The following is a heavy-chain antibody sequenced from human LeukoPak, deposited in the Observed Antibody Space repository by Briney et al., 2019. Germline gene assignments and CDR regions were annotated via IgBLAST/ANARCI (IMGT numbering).Heavy chain of an antibody. CDR2: INHSGST. CDR1: GGSFSGYY. Sequence: SETLSLTCAVYGGSFSGYYWSWIRQPPGKGLEWIGEINHSGSTSYNPSLKSRVTISVDTSKNQFSLKLSSVTAADTAVYYCARGGQWLRPFDYWGQGTLVTVSS. D-gene: IGHD5-12*01. J-gene: IGHJ4*02. V-gene: IGHV4-34*01. CDR3: ARGGQWLRPFDY.